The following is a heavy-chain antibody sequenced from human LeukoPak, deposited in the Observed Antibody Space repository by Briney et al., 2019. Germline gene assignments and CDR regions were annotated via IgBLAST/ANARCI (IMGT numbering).Heavy chain of an antibody. Sequence: GGSLRLSCAASGFTFSSYGMSWVRQAPGKGLEWVSAISGTGGTTYYADSVKGRFTISRDNSKNTLYLQMNSLRAEDTAVYYCAKNGDRGAYCSGGSCYPHYYYYMDVWGKGTTVTISS. D-gene: IGHD2-15*01. CDR1: GFTFSSYG. CDR3: AKNGDRGAYCSGGSCYPHYYYYMDV. CDR2: ISGTGGTT. V-gene: IGHV3-23*01. J-gene: IGHJ6*03.